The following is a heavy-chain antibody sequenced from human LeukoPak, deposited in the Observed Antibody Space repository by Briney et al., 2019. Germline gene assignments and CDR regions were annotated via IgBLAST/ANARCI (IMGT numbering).Heavy chain of an antibody. Sequence: SETLSLTCTVSGGFISSYYRSWIRQPPGKGLEWIGYIYYSGSTNYNPSLKSRVTISVDTSKNQFSLKLRSVTAADTAVYYCARTTEGGYTYGYFYYYYMDVWGKGNTVTISS. CDR2: IYYSGST. D-gene: IGHD5-18*01. V-gene: IGHV4-59*01. J-gene: IGHJ6*03. CDR3: ARTTEGGYTYGYFYYYYMDV. CDR1: GGFISSYY.